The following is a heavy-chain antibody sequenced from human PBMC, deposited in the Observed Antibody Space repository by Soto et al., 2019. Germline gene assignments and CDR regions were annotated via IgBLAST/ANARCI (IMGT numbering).Heavy chain of an antibody. CDR1: GGSVSSGGYS. J-gene: IGHJ6*02. D-gene: IGHD3-9*01. Sequence: QLQLQESGSGLLKPSQTLSLTCAVSGGSVSSGGYSWGWIRQQLGKGLEWIGYIYHSGGTDYNPSFGTRFTIAPDKYQNQFSLQLESVSDADKDLYYCTRSLLTTIRAAAYSYYSVMDVWDQWATGSLSS. CDR2: IYHSGGT. V-gene: IGHV4-30-2*01. CDR3: TRSLLTTIRAAAYSYYSVMDV.